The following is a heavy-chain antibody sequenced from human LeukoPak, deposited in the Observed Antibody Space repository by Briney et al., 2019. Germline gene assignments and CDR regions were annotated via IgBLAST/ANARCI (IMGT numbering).Heavy chain of an antibody. Sequence: SETLSLTCAVYGGSFIGYYWSWIRQPPGKGLEWIGEINHSGSTNYNPSLKSQVTISVDTSKNQFSLKLSSVTAADTAVYYCARHQWIQLNAFHIRGQGTMVTVSS. CDR3: ARHQWIQLNAFHI. CDR1: GGSFIGYY. V-gene: IGHV4-34*01. D-gene: IGHD5-18*01. CDR2: INHSGST. J-gene: IGHJ3*02.